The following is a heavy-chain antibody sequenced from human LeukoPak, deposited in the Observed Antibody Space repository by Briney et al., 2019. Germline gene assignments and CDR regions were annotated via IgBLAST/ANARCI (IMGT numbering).Heavy chain of an antibody. CDR1: GFTFSYYA. J-gene: IGHJ4*02. V-gene: IGHV3-23*01. CDR3: AKESLRVVPSATFDY. D-gene: IGHD2-2*01. Sequence: GGSLRLSCAASGFTFSYYAMNWVRQAPGKGLEWVSYIGVGSGTIYYADSVKGRFTISRDNSKNTLYLQMHSLRAEDTAVYYCAKESLRVVPSATFDYWGQGTLVTVSS. CDR2: IGVGSGTI.